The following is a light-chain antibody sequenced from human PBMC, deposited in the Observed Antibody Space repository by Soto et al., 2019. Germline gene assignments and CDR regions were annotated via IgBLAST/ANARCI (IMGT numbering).Light chain of an antibody. CDR3: CSYAGSSTWV. CDR1: SSDVGNYNL. V-gene: IGLV2-23*02. Sequence: QSVLTQPASVSGSPGQSIAISCTGTSSDVGNYNLVSWYQQHPGKAPKLMIFEVSKRPSGVSDRFSGSKSGNTASLTISGLQAEEEADYSCCSYAGSSTWVFGGGTKLTVL. CDR2: EVS. J-gene: IGLJ3*02.